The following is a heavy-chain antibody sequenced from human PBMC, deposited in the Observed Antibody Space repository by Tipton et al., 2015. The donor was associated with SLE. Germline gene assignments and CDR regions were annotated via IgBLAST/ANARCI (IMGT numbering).Heavy chain of an antibody. CDR1: GASMNTHY. J-gene: IGHJ3*02. CDR3: ARAVMKRIAMSVPSRAFDI. Sequence: TLSLTCTVSGASMNTHYWCWIRQLPGKGLEWIGSIDYSGNTNYNPSLKSRVTISQDTSKNQFSLRVNPATAADTALYYCARAVMKRIAMSVPSRAFDIWGHGTMVTVSS. CDR2: IDYSGNT. V-gene: IGHV4-59*11. D-gene: IGHD2-21*01.